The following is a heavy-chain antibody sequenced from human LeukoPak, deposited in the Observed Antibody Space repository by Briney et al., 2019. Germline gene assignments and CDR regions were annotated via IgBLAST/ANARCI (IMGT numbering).Heavy chain of an antibody. D-gene: IGHD5-18*01. CDR3: ASGKWGGQLWFYFDY. Sequence: GGSLRLSCAASGFTFSSYWMSWVRQAPGKGLEWVANIKQDGSEKYYVDSVKGRFTISRDNAKNSLYLQMNSLRAEDTAVYYCASGKWGGQLWFYFDYWGQGTLVTVSS. CDR1: GFTFSSYW. V-gene: IGHV3-7*01. CDR2: IKQDGSEK. J-gene: IGHJ4*02.